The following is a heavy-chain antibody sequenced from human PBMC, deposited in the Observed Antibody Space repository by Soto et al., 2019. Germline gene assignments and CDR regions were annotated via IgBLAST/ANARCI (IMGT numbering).Heavy chain of an antibody. D-gene: IGHD6-13*01. CDR2: ISAYNGNT. CDR1: GYTFTSYG. CDR3: ARVYTQQLHLKARSPQEDNYYYYGMDV. J-gene: IGHJ6*02. V-gene: IGHV1-18*04. Sequence: XSVKVSCKASGYTFTSYGISWVRQAPGQGLEWMGWISAYNGNTNYAQKLQGRVTMTTDTSTSTAYMELRSLRSDDTAVYYCARVYTQQLHLKARSPQEDNYYYYGMDVWGQGTTVTVSS.